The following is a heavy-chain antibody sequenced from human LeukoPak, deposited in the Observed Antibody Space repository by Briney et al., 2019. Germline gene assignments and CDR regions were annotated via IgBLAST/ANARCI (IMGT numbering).Heavy chain of an antibody. CDR3: ARGRGSGGSVYLDY. CDR2: INTDGSTT. V-gene: IGHV3-74*01. J-gene: IGHJ4*02. CDR1: GFTFSSYW. Sequence: HPGGSLRLSCAASGFTFSSYWMHWVRQAPGKGPVWVSRINTDGSTTSYADSVKGRFTISRDNAKNTLYLQMNSLGAEDTAVFYCARGRGSGGSVYLDYWGQGTLVTVSS. D-gene: IGHD2-15*01.